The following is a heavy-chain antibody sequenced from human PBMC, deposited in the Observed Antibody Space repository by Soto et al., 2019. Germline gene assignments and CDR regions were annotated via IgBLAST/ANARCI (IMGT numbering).Heavy chain of an antibody. CDR1: GYTFTSYY. J-gene: IGHJ6*02. Sequence: ASVKVSCKASGYTFTSYYMHWVRQAPGQGLEWMGIINPSGGSTSYAQKFQGRVTMTRGTSTSTVYMELSSLRSEDTAVYYCAILRGLVPGQYGMDVWGQGTTVTVSS. CDR2: INPSGGST. V-gene: IGHV1-46*01. D-gene: IGHD6-6*01. CDR3: AILRGLVPGQYGMDV.